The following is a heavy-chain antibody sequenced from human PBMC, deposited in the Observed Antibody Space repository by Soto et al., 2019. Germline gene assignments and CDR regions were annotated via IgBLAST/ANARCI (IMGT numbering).Heavy chain of an antibody. J-gene: IGHJ4*02. CDR1: GFTFSTYG. V-gene: IGHV3-30*18. D-gene: IGHD3-22*01. CDR2: ISYEGSNK. Sequence: GGSLRLSSGASGFTFSTYGIHWVRQAPGKGLEGVALISYEGSNKYYADSVKGRFTISRDNSKNTLYLQMNSLRAEDTAMYYCAKDAPYYYDSSGYYGPFDYWGQGTLVTVSS. CDR3: AKDAPYYYDSSGYYGPFDY.